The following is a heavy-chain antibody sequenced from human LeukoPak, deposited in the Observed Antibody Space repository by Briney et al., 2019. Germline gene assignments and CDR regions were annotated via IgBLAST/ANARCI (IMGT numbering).Heavy chain of an antibody. Sequence: PGESLKISCQGSGYSFTSYWIGWVRPMPGKGLEWMGIIYPGDSDTRYRPSFQGQVTISADKSNSTAYLQWSSLKASDTAMYYCARPPYSGSYYDAFDIWGQGTMVTVSS. J-gene: IGHJ3*02. CDR2: IYPGDSDT. D-gene: IGHD1-26*01. CDR3: ARPPYSGSYYDAFDI. V-gene: IGHV5-51*01. CDR1: GYSFTSYW.